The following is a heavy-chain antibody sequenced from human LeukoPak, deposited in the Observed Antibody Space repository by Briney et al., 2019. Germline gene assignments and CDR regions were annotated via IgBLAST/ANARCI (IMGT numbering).Heavy chain of an antibody. CDR1: GFTFSSYA. CDR3: AKRPSDYGDYVTYFDY. CDR2: ISYDGSNK. V-gene: IGHV3-30*01. Sequence: GGSLRLSCAASGFTFSSYAMHWVRQAPGKGLEWVAVISYDGSNKYYADSVKGRFTISRDNSKNTLYLQMNSLRDVDTAVYYCAKRPSDYGDYVTYFDYWGQGTLVTVSS. J-gene: IGHJ4*02. D-gene: IGHD4-17*01.